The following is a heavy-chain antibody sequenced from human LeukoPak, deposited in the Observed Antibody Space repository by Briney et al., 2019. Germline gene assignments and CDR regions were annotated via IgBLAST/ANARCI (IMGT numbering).Heavy chain of an antibody. CDR2: ISSSSSTI. Sequence: GGSLRLSCAASGFTFSSYSMNWVRQAPGKGLEWVSYISSSSSTIYYADSVKGRFTISRDNAKNSLYLQMNSLRAEDTAVYYCARGAAAKYFDYWGQGTLVTVSS. CDR1: GFTFSSYS. CDR3: ARGAAAKYFDY. V-gene: IGHV3-48*04. D-gene: IGHD6-13*01. J-gene: IGHJ4*02.